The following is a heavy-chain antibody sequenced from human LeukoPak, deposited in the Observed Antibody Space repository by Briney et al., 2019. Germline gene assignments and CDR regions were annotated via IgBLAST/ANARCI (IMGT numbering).Heavy chain of an antibody. CDR2: TYHSGST. CDR1: GGSFSGYY. J-gene: IGHJ3*02. Sequence: SETLSLTCAVYGGSFSGYYWSWIRQSPGKGLEWIGETYHSGSTNYNSSLKSRVTISVDTSKNQFSLKLSSVTAADTAVYYCARDGLWIQNAFDIWGQGTMVTVSS. D-gene: IGHD5-18*01. V-gene: IGHV4-34*01. CDR3: ARDGLWIQNAFDI.